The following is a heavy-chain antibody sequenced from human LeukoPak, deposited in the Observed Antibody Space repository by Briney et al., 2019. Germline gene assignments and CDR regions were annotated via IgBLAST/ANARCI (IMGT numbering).Heavy chain of an antibody. D-gene: IGHD3-16*01. CDR3: ARHVLLGPDLDY. CDR2: IYYSGSI. Sequence: SETLSLTCTVSGGSISSSSYDCGWIRQPPGKGLEWFGRIYYSGSIYYNPSLKRRVTISVDTSKNQLSLKLSSVTAADTAVYYCARHVLLGPDLDYWGQGTLVTVSS. CDR1: GGSISSSSYD. J-gene: IGHJ4*02. V-gene: IGHV4-39*01.